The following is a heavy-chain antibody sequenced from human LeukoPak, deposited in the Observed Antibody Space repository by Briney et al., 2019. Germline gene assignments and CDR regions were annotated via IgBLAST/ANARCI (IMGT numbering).Heavy chain of an antibody. CDR3: ARVKAAPPGWFDP. V-gene: IGHV4-30-2*01. CDR2: IYHSGST. Sequence: PSQTLSLTCAVSGGSISSGGYSWSWIRQPPGKGLEWIGYIYHSGSTYYNPSLKSRVTISVDRSKNQFSLKLSSATAADTAVYYCARVKAAPPGWFDPWGQGTLVTVSS. CDR1: GGSISSGGYS. J-gene: IGHJ5*02. D-gene: IGHD6-25*01.